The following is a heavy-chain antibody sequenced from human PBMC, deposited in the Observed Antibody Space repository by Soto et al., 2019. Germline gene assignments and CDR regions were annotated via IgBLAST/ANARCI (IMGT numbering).Heavy chain of an antibody. J-gene: IGHJ6*02. Sequence: GGSLRLSCAASGFTFSSYAMSWVRQAPGKGLEWVSAISGSGGSTYYADSVKGRFAISRDNSKNTLYLQMNSLRAEDTAVYYCAKERGGRDCSVTRCGLFHYGMDVWGQGTPVTVSS. CDR3: AKERGGRDCSVTRCGLFHYGMDV. V-gene: IGHV3-23*01. D-gene: IGHD2-21*01. CDR2: ISGSGGST. CDR1: GFTFSSYA.